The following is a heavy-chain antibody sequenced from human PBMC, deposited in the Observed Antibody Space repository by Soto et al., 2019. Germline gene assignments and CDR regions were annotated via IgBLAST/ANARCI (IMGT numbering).Heavy chain of an antibody. CDR2: IKKDGSEK. CDR1: GLSFNIYW. V-gene: IGHV3-7*01. J-gene: IGHJ5*02. D-gene: IGHD2-2*01. CDR3: AREEGRYCSSTTCYSRFDP. Sequence: GWSLRLSCAASGLSFNIYWMSWVRQDTGKGLEWVANIKKDGSEKYYVDSVKGRFTISRDNAKNSVYLQMDSLRAEDTAVYYCAREEGRYCSSTTCYSRFDPWGQGTVVTVPS.